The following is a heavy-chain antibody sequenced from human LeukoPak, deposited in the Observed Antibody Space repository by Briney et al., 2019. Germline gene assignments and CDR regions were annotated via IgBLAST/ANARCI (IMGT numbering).Heavy chain of an antibody. CDR1: GHTFTGYY. D-gene: IGHD3-10*01. J-gene: IGHJ3*02. V-gene: IGHV1-2*02. CDR3: ARGTGESDAFDI. CDR2: INPNSGGT. Sequence: ASVKVSCKASGHTFTGYYMHWVRQAPGQGLEWMGWINPNSGGTNYAQKFQGRVTMTRDTSISTAYMELSRLRSDDTAVYYCARGTGESDAFDIWGQGTMVTVSS.